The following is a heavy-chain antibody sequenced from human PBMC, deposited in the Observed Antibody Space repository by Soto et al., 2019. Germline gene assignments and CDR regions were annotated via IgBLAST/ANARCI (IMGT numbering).Heavy chain of an antibody. J-gene: IGHJ6*02. D-gene: IGHD4-17*01. V-gene: IGHV1-2*02. Sequence: ASVKVSCKASGYTFTGYYMHWVRQAPGQGLEWMGWINPNSGGTNYAQKFQGRVTMTRDTSISTAYMELSRLRSDDTAVYYCARDPTTGKVGYYYGMDVWGQGTMVTVSS. CDR1: GYTFTGYY. CDR2: INPNSGGT. CDR3: ARDPTTGKVGYYYGMDV.